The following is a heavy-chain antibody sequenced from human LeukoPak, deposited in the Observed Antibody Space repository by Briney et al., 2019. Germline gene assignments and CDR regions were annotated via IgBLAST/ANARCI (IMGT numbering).Heavy chain of an antibody. D-gene: IGHD2-21*01. Sequence: ETLSLTCTVSGGSIHNSNYYWGWIRQPPGKGLEWVANIKQDGSEKYYVDSVKGRFTISRDNAKNSLYLQMNSLRAEDTAVYYCARDSNYCGGDCPGFDYWGQGTLVTVSS. CDR3: ARDSNYCGGDCPGFDY. V-gene: IGHV3-7*01. J-gene: IGHJ4*02. CDR2: IKQDGSEK. CDR1: GGSIHNSNYY.